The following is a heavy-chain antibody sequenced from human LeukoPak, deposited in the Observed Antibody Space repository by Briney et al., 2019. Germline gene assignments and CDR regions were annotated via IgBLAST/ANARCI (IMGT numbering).Heavy chain of an antibody. V-gene: IGHV1-69*13. D-gene: IGHD2-15*01. CDR3: ARDSGIISGSFDY. J-gene: IGHJ4*02. Sequence: SVKVSYKXSGGTFSSYAISWVRQAPGQGLEWMGGIIPIFGTANYAQKFQGRVTITADESTSTVYMELSSLRSEDTAVYYCARDSGIISGSFDYWGQGTLVTVSS. CDR2: IIPIFGTA. CDR1: GGTFSSYA.